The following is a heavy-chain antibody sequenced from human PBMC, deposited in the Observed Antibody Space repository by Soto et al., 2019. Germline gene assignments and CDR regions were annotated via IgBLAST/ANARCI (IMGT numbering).Heavy chain of an antibody. D-gene: IGHD1-26*01. V-gene: IGHV2-5*02. CDR2: IYWDDDK. CDR1: GFLHHTRGMG. Sequence: GAEPGSATRSLTLACTFPGFLHHTRGMGVGWVRQPPGKALEWLALIYWDDDKRYSPSLKSRLTITKDTSKNQVVLTMTNMDPVDTATYYCAHPFNGNYYYFDYWGQGTLVTVSS. CDR3: AHPFNGNYYYFDY. J-gene: IGHJ4*02.